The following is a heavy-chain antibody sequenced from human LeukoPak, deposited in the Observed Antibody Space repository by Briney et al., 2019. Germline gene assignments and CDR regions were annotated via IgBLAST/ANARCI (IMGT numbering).Heavy chain of an antibody. V-gene: IGHV4-34*01. CDR1: GGSFSGYY. Sequence: KTSETLSLTCAVYGGSFSGYYWSWIRQPPGMGLEWIGEINHSGSTNYNPPLKSRVTISVDTSKNQFSLKLSSVTAADTAVYYCARMGGYSYGPAYYFDYWGQGTLVTVSS. CDR3: ARMGGYSYGPAYYFDY. D-gene: IGHD5-18*01. J-gene: IGHJ4*02. CDR2: INHSGST.